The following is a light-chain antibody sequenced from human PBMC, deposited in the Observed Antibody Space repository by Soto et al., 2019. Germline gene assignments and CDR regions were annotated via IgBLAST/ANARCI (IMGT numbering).Light chain of an antibody. CDR3: HQYGSSPWT. Sequence: EIVLTQSPGTLSLSPGERATLSSRASQSVSNNYLAWYQQKPGQAPRLLIYGASNRATGIPDRFSGSGSGTDFTLTISRLEPEDFAVYYCHQYGSSPWTLGQGTKVDIK. CDR2: GAS. V-gene: IGKV3-20*01. J-gene: IGKJ1*01. CDR1: QSVSNNY.